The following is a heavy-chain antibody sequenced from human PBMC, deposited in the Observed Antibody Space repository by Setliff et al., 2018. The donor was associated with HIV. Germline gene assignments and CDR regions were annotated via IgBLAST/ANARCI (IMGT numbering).Heavy chain of an antibody. Sequence: PSETLSLTCSVSGGSTTSGGYYWSWICQHPGKGLEYIGYIYYSGSTYYNPPLKSRVTMSIDTSTQQFFLNVTSVTAADTAVYYCAGFSYNFWVYRFDHWGQGALVTVSS. V-gene: IGHV4-31*03. CDR2: IYYSGST. J-gene: IGHJ4*02. CDR1: GGSTTSGGYY. CDR3: AGFSYNFWVYRFDH. D-gene: IGHD3-3*01.